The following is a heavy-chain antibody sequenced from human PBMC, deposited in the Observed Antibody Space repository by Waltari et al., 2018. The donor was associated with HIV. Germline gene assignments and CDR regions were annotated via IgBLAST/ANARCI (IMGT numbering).Heavy chain of an antibody. J-gene: IGHJ3*02. CDR3: ARSLRYSYGFRRDAFDI. CDR2: INHSGST. D-gene: IGHD5-18*01. Sequence: QVQLQQWGAGLLKPSETLSLTCAVYGGSFSGYYWSCIRQPPGKGLEGIGEINHSGSTNYNPSLKSRVTISVDTSKNQFSLKLSSVTAADTAVYYCARSLRYSYGFRRDAFDIWGQGTMVTVSS. CDR1: GGSFSGYY. V-gene: IGHV4-34*01.